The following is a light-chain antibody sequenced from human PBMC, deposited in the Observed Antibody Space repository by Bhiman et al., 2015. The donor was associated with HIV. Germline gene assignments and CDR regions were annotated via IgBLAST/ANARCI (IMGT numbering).Light chain of an antibody. CDR1: SSDVGAYNY. CDR3: SSYASSSTLV. V-gene: IGLV2-14*03. J-gene: IGLJ2*01. CDR2: DVS. Sequence: QSALTQPASVSGSPGQSITISCTGTSSDVGAYNYVSWYQHHPGKAPKLMIYDVSKRPSGVSKRFSGSKSANTASLTISGLQAEDEADYYCSSYASSSTLVFGGGTQLTVL.